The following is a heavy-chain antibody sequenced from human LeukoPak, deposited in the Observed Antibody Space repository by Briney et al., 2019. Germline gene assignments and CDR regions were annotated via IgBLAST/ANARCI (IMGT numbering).Heavy chain of an antibody. CDR1: GFTFSGSA. CDR3: TGNYYGSGSYADFDY. J-gene: IGHJ4*02. D-gene: IGHD3-10*01. Sequence: GGSLRLSCAASGFTFSGSALHWVRQASGKGLEWVGRIRSTANGYATAYAASVKGRFTISREESKNTAYLQMDSLKAEDTAVYYCTGNYYGSGSYADFDYWGQGTLVTVSS. V-gene: IGHV3-73*01. CDR2: IRSTANGYAT.